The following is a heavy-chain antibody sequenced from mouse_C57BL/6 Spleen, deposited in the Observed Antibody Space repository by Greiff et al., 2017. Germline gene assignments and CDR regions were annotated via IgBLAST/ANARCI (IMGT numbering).Heavy chain of an antibody. CDR3: TKGHGSSYYWYFDV. CDR2: IDPEDGDT. CDR1: GFNIKDYY. D-gene: IGHD1-1*01. J-gene: IGHJ1*03. Sequence: EVKLMESGAELVRPGASVKLSCTASGFNIKDYYMHWVKQRPEQGLEWIGRIDPEDGDTEYAPKFQGKATMTADTSSNTAYLQLSSLTSEDTAVYYCTKGHGSSYYWYFDVWGTGTTVTVSS. V-gene: IGHV14-1*01.